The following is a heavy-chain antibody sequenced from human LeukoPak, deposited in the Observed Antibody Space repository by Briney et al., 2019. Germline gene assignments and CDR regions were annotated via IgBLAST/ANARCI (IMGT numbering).Heavy chain of an antibody. J-gene: IGHJ4*02. D-gene: IGHD7-27*01. CDR1: GGTFSSYA. Sequence: GASVKVSCKASGGTFSSYAISWVRQAPGQGLEWMGRIIPILGIANYAQKFQGRVTITADKSTSTAYMELSILRSEDTAVYYCAVLTGDLFVRFDYWGQGTLVTVSS. CDR2: IIPILGIA. CDR3: AVLTGDLFVRFDY. V-gene: IGHV1-69*04.